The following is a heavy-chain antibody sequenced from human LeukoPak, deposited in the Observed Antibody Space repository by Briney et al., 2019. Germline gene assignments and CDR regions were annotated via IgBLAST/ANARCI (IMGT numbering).Heavy chain of an antibody. J-gene: IGHJ4*02. V-gene: IGHV4-59*02. Sequence: PSETLSLTCTVSGASVRSYYWSWIRQPPGKGLEWIGSIYYTGSTSYNPSLKSRVTISLDTSRNQFSLRLNSVTAADTAVYYCAGYAPPTTYYFDYWGQGTLVTVSS. D-gene: IGHD2-2*01. CDR2: IYYTGST. CDR3: AGYAPPTTYYFDY. CDR1: GASVRSYY.